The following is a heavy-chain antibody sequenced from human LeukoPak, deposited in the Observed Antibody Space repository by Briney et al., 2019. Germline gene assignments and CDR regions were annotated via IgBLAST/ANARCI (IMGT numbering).Heavy chain of an antibody. CDR3: ARAGYSYDYPYYYYYYMDV. CDR2: ISSSGDTI. D-gene: IGHD5-18*01. V-gene: IGHV3-11*04. Sequence: GGSLRLSCAASGSTFSDYYMNWIRQAAGKGLEWVSYISSSGDTIYYADSVKGRFTISRDNAKNSLYLQMNSLRAEDTAVYYCARAGYSYDYPYYYYYYMDVWGKGTTVTVSS. J-gene: IGHJ6*03. CDR1: GSTFSDYY.